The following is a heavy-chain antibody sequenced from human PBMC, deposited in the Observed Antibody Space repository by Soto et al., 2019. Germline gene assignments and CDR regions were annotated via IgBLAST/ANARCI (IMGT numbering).Heavy chain of an antibody. CDR1: GRSISGYC. V-gene: IGHV4-59*01. D-gene: IGHD6-19*01. Sequence: SETLPLSCTVSGRSISGYCWSWIRPRPGKGLEWILYIYYIGSTNYNPSIKSRVTISVDTSKIQFSLKLSSVTAADTAVYYCARWVAGAGSIDYWGQGTLVTVSS. CDR2: IYYIGST. J-gene: IGHJ4*02. CDR3: ARWVAGAGSIDY.